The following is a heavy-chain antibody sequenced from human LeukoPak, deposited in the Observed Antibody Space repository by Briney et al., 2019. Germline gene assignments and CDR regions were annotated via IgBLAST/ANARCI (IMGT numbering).Heavy chain of an antibody. CDR2: IYSGGST. Sequence: GGSLRLSCAASGFTVSSNYMSWVRQAPGKGLEWVSVIYSGGSTYYADSVKGRFTISRDNSKNTLYLQMNSLRAEDTAVYYCARGSGELYYYYYYMDVWGKGTTVTVSS. J-gene: IGHJ6*03. CDR3: ARGSGELYYYYYYMDV. CDR1: GFTVSSNY. V-gene: IGHV3-66*01. D-gene: IGHD1-7*01.